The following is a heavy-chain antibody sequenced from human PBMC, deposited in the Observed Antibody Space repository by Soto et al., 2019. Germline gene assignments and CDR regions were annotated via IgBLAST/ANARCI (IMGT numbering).Heavy chain of an antibody. V-gene: IGHV3-33*01. D-gene: IGHD2-21*01. Sequence: GGSLRLSCAASKFTFSSYGMHWVRQAPGKGLEWVAVIWYDGSNKYYADSVKGRFTISRDNSKNTLYLQMNSLRAEDTAVYYCARDDQYCGGDCYYAEYFPHWGQRTLVTSPQ. CDR2: IWYDGSNK. CDR1: KFTFSSYG. CDR3: ARDDQYCGGDCYYAEYFPH. J-gene: IGHJ1*01.